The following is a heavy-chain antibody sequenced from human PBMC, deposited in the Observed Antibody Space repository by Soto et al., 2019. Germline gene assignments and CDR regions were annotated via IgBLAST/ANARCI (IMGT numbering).Heavy chain of an antibody. CDR2: SIPIFGTA. CDR3: TRGRGYSGDDHYYYFDMDV. CDR1: GGTFNNYP. J-gene: IGHJ6*02. V-gene: IGHV1-69*13. Sequence: GASVTVSCTTSGGTFNNYPITWVRQAPGQGLEWMGGSIPIFGTANYAQKFQGRVTITVDESTSTAYMELSSLRSEDTAVYYCTRGRGYSGDDHYYYFDMDVWGQGTTVTVSS. D-gene: IGHD5-12*01.